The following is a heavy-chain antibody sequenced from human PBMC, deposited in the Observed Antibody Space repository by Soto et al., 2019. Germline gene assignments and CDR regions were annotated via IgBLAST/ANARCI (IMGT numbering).Heavy chain of an antibody. CDR2: INPNSGGT. CDR1: GYTFTGYY. Sequence: ASVKVSCKASGYTFTGYYMHWVRQAPGQGLEWMGWINPNSGGTNYAQKFQGRVTMTRDTSISTAYMELSRLRSDDTAVYYCASTEQFGELSSPYCYYYYGMDVWGQGTTVTVSS. CDR3: ASTEQFGELSSPYCYYYYGMDV. V-gene: IGHV1-2*02. D-gene: IGHD3-10*01. J-gene: IGHJ6*02.